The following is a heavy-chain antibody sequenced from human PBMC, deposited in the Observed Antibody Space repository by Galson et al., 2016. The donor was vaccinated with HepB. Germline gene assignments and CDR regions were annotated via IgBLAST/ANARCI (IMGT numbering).Heavy chain of an antibody. D-gene: IGHD3-10*02. CDR1: GFTFSSYA. CDR3: AKGPVPVVAEAMLGGLDS. CDR2: ISAGGGET. Sequence: SLRLSCAASGFTFSSYALTWVRRAPGRGLEWVSDISAGGGETYYADSVKGRFTTSRDNSKNKLYLQMHSPRVDDTAVYYCAKGPVPVVAEAMLGGLDSWGQGSLVTVSS. V-gene: IGHV3-23*01. J-gene: IGHJ4*02.